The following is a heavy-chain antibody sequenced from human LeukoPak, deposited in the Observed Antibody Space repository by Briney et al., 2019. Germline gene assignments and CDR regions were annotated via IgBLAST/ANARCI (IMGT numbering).Heavy chain of an antibody. D-gene: IGHD4-17*01. CDR3: ARLQATVTSNWFDP. J-gene: IGHJ5*02. V-gene: IGHV3-23*01. CDR2: ISGSGGST. CDR1: GFTFSSYA. Sequence: GGSLRLSCAASGFTFSSYAMSWVRQAPGKGLEWVSAISGSGGSTYYADSVKGRFTISRDNSKNTLYLQMNSLSAEDTDVYYCARLQATVTSNWFDPWGQGTLVTVSS.